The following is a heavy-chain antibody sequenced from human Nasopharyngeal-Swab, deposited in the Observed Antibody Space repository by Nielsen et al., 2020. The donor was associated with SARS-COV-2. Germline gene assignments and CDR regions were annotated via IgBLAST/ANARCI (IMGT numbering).Heavy chain of an antibody. D-gene: IGHD3-10*01. CDR1: GFTFSSCA. CDR2: ISYDGSNK. CDR3: AREGTMVRSWSMDV. Sequence: GESLKISCAASGFTFSSCAMHWVRQAPGKGLEWVAVISYDGSNKYYADSVKGRFTISRDNSKNTLYLQMNSLRAEDTAVYYCAREGTMVRSWSMDVWGQGTTVTVSS. J-gene: IGHJ6*02. V-gene: IGHV3-30-3*01.